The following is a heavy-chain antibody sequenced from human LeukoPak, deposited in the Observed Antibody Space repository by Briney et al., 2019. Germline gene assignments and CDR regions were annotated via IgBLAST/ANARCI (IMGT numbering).Heavy chain of an antibody. Sequence: PGGSLRLSCAASGFTFSSYWMSWVRQAPGKGLEWVANIKQDGSEKYYVDSVKGRFTISRDNAKNSLYLQMNSLRAEDTAAYYCAGPDYYDSSGYRTVNYYYGMDVWGQGTTVTVSS. CDR2: IKQDGSEK. V-gene: IGHV3-7*03. CDR3: AGPDYYDSSGYRTVNYYYGMDV. D-gene: IGHD3-22*01. CDR1: GFTFSSYW. J-gene: IGHJ6*02.